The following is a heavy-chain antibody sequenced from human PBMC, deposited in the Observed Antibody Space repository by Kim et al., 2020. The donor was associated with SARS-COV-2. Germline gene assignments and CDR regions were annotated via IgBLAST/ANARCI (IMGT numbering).Heavy chain of an antibody. V-gene: IGHV4-4*02. D-gene: IGHD3-22*01. Sequence: SETLSLTCAVSGGSISSSNWWSWVRQPPGKGLEWIGEIYHSGSTNYNPSLKSRVTISVDKSKNQFSLKLSSVTAADTAVYYCARGGGDSSGYYYGVFDYWGQGTLVTVSS. CDR2: IYHSGST. CDR1: GGSISSSNW. J-gene: IGHJ4*02. CDR3: ARGGGDSSGYYYGVFDY.